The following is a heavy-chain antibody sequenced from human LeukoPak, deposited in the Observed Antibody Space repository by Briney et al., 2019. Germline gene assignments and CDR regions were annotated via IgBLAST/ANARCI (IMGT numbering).Heavy chain of an antibody. CDR2: LFDSVNT. D-gene: IGHD5-18*01. J-gene: IGHJ4*02. V-gene: IGHV4-59*11. CDR3: ATIKRGSIFGYFDF. Sequence: SETLSLTCTVSGGSISSHYWSWTRQPPGKGLEWIAYLFDSVNTKDNPSLQSRLTLSADTSKNQFSLRLSSVTAADTAVYYCATIKRGSIFGYFDFWGQGIKVTVSS. CDR1: GGSISSHY.